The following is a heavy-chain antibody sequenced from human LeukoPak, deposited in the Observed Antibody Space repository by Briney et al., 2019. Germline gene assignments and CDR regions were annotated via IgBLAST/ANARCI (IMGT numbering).Heavy chain of an antibody. CDR1: GGSISSSSYY. D-gene: IGHD6-19*01. J-gene: IGHJ4*02. Sequence: SETLSLTCTVSGGSISSSSYYWAWIRQPPGKGLEWIGEINHSGSTNYNPSLKSRVTISVDTSKNQFSLKLSSVTAADTAVYYCARRPRARWLVSSGFDYWGQGTLVTVSS. CDR2: INHSGST. CDR3: ARRPRARWLVSSGFDY. V-gene: IGHV4-39*07.